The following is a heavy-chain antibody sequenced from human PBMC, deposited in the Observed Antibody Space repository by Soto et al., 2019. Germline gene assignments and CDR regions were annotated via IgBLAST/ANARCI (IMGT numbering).Heavy chain of an antibody. D-gene: IGHD3-16*01. CDR3: ARLIGNSWLDS. CDR2: TYYRSRWQT. V-gene: IGHV6-1*01. CDR1: GDSVSSNDAT. J-gene: IGHJ5*01. Sequence: QVQLQQSGPGLVKPSQTLSLTCAISGDSVSSNDATWDWIRQSPSRGLEWLGRTYYRSRWQTDYARSGKXRXXXNXDTSNNQVSLQLNSVAPDDTAGYYCARLIGNSWLDSWGQGTLVTVSS.